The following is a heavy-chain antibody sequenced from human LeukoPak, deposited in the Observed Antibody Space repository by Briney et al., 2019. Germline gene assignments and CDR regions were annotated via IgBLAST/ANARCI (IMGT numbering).Heavy chain of an antibody. D-gene: IGHD4-23*01. CDR2: IYYSGST. J-gene: IGHJ4*02. V-gene: IGHV4-59*11. CDR1: GGSIISHC. CDR3: ARSTVVTPFDY. Sequence: SETLSLTCTVSGGSIISHCWSWIRQPPGKGLEWIGYIYYSGSTNYNPSLKSRVTISVDTSKNQFSLKLSSVTAADTAVYYCARSTVVTPFDYWGQGTLVTVSS.